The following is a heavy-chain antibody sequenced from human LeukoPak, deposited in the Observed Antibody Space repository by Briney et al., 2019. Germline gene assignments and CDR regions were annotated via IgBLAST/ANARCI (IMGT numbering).Heavy chain of an antibody. J-gene: IGHJ6*03. CDR1: GGSINSGTYY. V-gene: IGHV4-61*02. D-gene: IGHD2-8*01. Sequence: SETLSLTCTVSGGSINSGTYYWSWIRQPAGKGLEWIGRIYTSGSTKYNPSLKSRVTISVDTSKNQFSLKLSSVTAADTAVYYCARVRCTNGICYAGYYYYMDVWGKRTTVTDSS. CDR2: IYTSGST. CDR3: ARVRCTNGICYAGYYYYMDV.